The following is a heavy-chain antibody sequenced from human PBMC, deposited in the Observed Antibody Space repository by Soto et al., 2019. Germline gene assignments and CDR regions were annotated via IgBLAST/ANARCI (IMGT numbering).Heavy chain of an antibody. Sequence: LRLSCAASGFTFSSYGMHWVRQAPGKGLEWVAVIWYDGSNKYYADSVKGRFTISRDNSKNTLYLQMNSLRAEDTAVYYCARETGSSWMYYYYGMDVWGQGTTVTVSS. D-gene: IGHD6-13*01. CDR2: IWYDGSNK. V-gene: IGHV3-33*01. J-gene: IGHJ6*02. CDR1: GFTFSSYG. CDR3: ARETGSSWMYYYYGMDV.